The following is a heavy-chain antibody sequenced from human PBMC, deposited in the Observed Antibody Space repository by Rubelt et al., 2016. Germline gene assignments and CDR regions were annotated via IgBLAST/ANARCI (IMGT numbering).Heavy chain of an antibody. D-gene: IGHD3-22*01. CDR3: ARGYFDSTGDFDY. J-gene: IGHJ4*02. CDR1: GYTFTTYG. Sequence: QVHLVQSAIEVKKPGASVKISCKTSGYTFTTYGIIWVRRAPGQGLEWMGWINTYNDKTNYPQKFQGRFSMTTDSSTNTAYMELRSLRADDTAVYYCARGYFDSTGDFDYWGQGTLVTVSS. CDR2: INTYNDKT. V-gene: IGHV1-18*01.